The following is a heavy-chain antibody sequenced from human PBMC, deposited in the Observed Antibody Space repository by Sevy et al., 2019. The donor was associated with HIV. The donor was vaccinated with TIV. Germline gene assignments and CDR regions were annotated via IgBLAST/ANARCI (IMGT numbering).Heavy chain of an antibody. V-gene: IGHV4-59*08. CDR2: IYYNGQI. D-gene: IGHD1-26*01. J-gene: IGHJ4*02. CDR3: AGENAWGRGYS. CDR1: GGSITSLY. Sequence: SETLSLTCTVSGGSITSLYWNWIRQPPGKGLEWIANIYYNGQINYNPSLKSRVTLSLDTSKNQVSLRLSSVTAADTAMYYCAGENAWGRGYSWGQGTLVTVSS.